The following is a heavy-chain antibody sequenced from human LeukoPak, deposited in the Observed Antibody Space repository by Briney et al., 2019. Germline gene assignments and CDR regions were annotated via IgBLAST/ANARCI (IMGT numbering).Heavy chain of an antibody. CDR2: IYYSGSA. V-gene: IGHV4-31*11. Sequence: SETLSLTCAVSGGSISSADFYWSWIRQHPGKGLEWIGFIYYSGSAYYNPSRKSRVSISIDTSKNQFSLTLNSVTAADTAVYYCARGSDFFDYWGQGTLVTVSS. CDR1: GGSISSADFY. J-gene: IGHJ4*02. CDR3: ARGSDFFDY.